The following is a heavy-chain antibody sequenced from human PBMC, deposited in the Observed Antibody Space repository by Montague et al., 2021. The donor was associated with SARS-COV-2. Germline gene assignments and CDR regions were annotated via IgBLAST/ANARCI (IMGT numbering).Heavy chain of an antibody. Sequence: SETLSLTCTVSFGSISTYYWSWIRQPPGKGLEWIEFIFYNGSTKYNPSLRRRVSISLDTSKNQFSLKLSSVTAADTAVYYCARQDAWAYCGDECYRGWFDSWGQGTLVTVSS. CDR2: IFYNGST. CDR3: ARQDAWAYCGDECYRGWFDS. D-gene: IGHD2-21*01. V-gene: IGHV4-59*01. J-gene: IGHJ5*01. CDR1: FGSISTYY.